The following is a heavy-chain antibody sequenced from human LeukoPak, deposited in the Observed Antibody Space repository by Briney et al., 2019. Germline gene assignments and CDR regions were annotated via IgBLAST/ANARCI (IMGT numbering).Heavy chain of an antibody. CDR3: ARWSGQQLWFGES. Sequence: GGSLRLSCAASGFTFSSYAMHWVRQAPGKGLEYVSAISGNGGSTYYANSVKGRFTISRDNSKNTLYLQMGSLRPEDMAVYYCARWSGQQLWFGESRGQGTTVTVSS. V-gene: IGHV3-64*01. J-gene: IGHJ6*02. D-gene: IGHD3-10*01. CDR2: ISGNGGST. CDR1: GFTFSSYA.